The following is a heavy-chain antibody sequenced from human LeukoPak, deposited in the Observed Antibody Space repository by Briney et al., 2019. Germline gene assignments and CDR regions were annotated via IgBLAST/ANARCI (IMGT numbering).Heavy chain of an antibody. CDR1: GFTFSDYY. CDR2: ISSGSTM. V-gene: IGHV3-69-1*01. D-gene: IGHD6-13*01. J-gene: IGHJ4*02. Sequence: PGGSLRLSCAASGFTFSDYYMTWIRQAPGKGLEWVSYISSGSTMYYADSVKGRFTISKDNSKNSLYLQMNSLRAEDTAVYYCARHSSSWTDFDYWGQGTLVTVSS. CDR3: ARHSSSWTDFDY.